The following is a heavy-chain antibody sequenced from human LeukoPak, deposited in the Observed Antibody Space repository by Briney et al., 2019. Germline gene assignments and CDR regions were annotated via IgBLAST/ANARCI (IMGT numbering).Heavy chain of an antibody. CDR3: ARLAADLAYCGGDCYPNFDY. D-gene: IGHD2-21*02. CDR2: INHSGST. V-gene: IGHV4-34*01. J-gene: IGHJ4*02. Sequence: SETLSLTCAVYGGSFSGCYWSWIRQPPGKGLEWIGEINHSGSTNYNPSLKSRVTISVDTSKNQFSLKLSSVTAADTAVYYCARLAADLAYCGGDCYPNFDYWGQGTLVTVSS. CDR1: GGSFSGCY.